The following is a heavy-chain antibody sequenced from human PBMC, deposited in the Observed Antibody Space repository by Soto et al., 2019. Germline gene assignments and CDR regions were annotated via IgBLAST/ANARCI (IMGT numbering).Heavy chain of an antibody. CDR2: TNPNSGGT. CDR1: GYTFTGYY. D-gene: IGHD2-21*02. Sequence: ASVKVSCKASGYTFTGYYMHWVRRAPGQGLEWMGWTNPNSGGTNYAQKFQGRVTMTRDTSISTAYMELSRLRSDDTAVYYCARDLVPTPYCGGDCYSAWGQGTLVTVSS. CDR3: ARDLVPTPYCGGDCYSA. V-gene: IGHV1-2*02. J-gene: IGHJ5*02.